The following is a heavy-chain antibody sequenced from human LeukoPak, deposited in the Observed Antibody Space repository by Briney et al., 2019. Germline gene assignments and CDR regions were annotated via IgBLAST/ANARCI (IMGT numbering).Heavy chain of an antibody. CDR3: TTRIPVAAPWDY. CDR2: ISSSSSYT. V-gene: IGHV3-11*03. D-gene: IGHD6-19*01. CDR1: GFTFSDYY. J-gene: IGHJ4*02. Sequence: GGSLRLSCAASGFTFSDYYMSWIRQAPGKGLEWVSYISSSSSYTNYADSVKGRFTISRDNAKNSLYLQMNSLKTEDTAVYYCTTRIPVAAPWDYWGQGTLVTVSS.